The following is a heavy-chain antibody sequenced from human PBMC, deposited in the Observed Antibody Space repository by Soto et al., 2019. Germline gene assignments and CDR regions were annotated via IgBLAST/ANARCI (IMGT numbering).Heavy chain of an antibody. Sequence: GGSLRLSCATSGFTFSSYEMNWVRQAPGKGLEWVSYISSSGSTIYYADSVKGRFTISRDNAKNSLYLQMNSLRAEDTAVYYCAKEGYYDILTGYYRSPMYYFDYWGQGTLVTVSS. D-gene: IGHD3-9*01. CDR2: ISSSGSTI. CDR1: GFTFSSYE. CDR3: AKEGYYDILTGYYRSPMYYFDY. V-gene: IGHV3-48*03. J-gene: IGHJ4*02.